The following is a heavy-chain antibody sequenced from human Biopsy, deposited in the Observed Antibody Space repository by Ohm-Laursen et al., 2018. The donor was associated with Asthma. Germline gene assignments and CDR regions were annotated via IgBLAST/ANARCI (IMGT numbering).Heavy chain of an antibody. CDR3: ARAGQCSSTSCYNPGWLDP. Sequence: SETLSLTCTVSGGSITSFYWSWIRQPPGKGLEWIGEINHSGSTNYNPSLKSRVTISVDTSKNQFSLKLSSVTAADTAVYYCARAGQCSSTSCYNPGWLDPWGQGTLVTVSS. D-gene: IGHD2-2*01. J-gene: IGHJ5*02. CDR2: INHSGST. CDR1: GGSITSFY. V-gene: IGHV4-34*01.